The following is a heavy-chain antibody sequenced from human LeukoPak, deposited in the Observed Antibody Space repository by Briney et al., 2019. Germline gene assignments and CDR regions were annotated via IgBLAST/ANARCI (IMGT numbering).Heavy chain of an antibody. CDR1: GYTFTSYG. Sequence: ASVKVSCKASGYTFTSYGISWVRQAPGQGLEWMGWISAYNGNTNYAQKLQGRVTMTTDTSTSTAYMELRSLRSGDTAVYYCARDQGKTSSSSFDYWGQGTLVTVSS. D-gene: IGHD6-6*01. CDR2: ISAYNGNT. V-gene: IGHV1-18*01. CDR3: ARDQGKTSSSSFDY. J-gene: IGHJ4*02.